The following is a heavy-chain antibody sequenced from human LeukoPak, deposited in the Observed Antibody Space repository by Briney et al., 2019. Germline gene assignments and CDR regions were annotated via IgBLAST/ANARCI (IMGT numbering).Heavy chain of an antibody. V-gene: IGHV3-7*04. Sequence: AGSLRLSCAASGFTFSTDWMNWVRQAPGKGLEWVATIKKDGSETYYVDFVKGRFTISRDNAKNSVHLQMNSLRAADTAVYYCSGGSGWISEFWGQGTLVTVSS. CDR3: SGGSGWISEF. CDR1: GFTFSTDW. CDR2: IKKDGSET. J-gene: IGHJ1*01. D-gene: IGHD6-19*01.